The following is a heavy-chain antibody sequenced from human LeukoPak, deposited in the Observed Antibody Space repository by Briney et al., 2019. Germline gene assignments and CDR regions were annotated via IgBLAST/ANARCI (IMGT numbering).Heavy chain of an antibody. CDR3: ARKGGSYFYWYFDL. V-gene: IGHV4-39*07. J-gene: IGHJ2*01. CDR1: GGSISSSDYY. Sequence: SETLSLTCSVSGGSISSSDYYWGWIRQPPGKGLEWIGSIYYTGSTNYNPSLKSRVTISLDTSKKQFSLKLSSVTAADTAVYYCARKGGSYFYWYFDLWGRGTLVTVSS. CDR2: IYYTGST. D-gene: IGHD1-26*01.